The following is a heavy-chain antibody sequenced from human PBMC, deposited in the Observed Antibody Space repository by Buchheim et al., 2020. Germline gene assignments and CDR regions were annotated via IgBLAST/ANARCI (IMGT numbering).Heavy chain of an antibody. J-gene: IGHJ6*03. D-gene: IGHD2-15*01. V-gene: IGHV1-69*12. CDR2: IIPIFGTA. CDR3: ARDDCSGGSCYEYYYYYMDV. Sequence: QVQLVQSGAEVKKPGSSVKVSCKASGGTFSSYTISWVRQAPGQGLEWMGGIIPIFGTANYAQKFQGRVTITADESTSTAYMELSSLRSEDTAVYYCARDDCSGGSCYEYYYYYMDVWGKGTT. CDR1: GGTFSSYT.